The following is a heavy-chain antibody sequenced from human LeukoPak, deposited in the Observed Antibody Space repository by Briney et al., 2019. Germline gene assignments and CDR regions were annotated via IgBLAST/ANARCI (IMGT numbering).Heavy chain of an antibody. J-gene: IGHJ3*02. CDR1: GFTFSSYAMH. CDR2: IYYSGST. D-gene: IGHD4-17*01. V-gene: IGHV4-31*02. CDR3: ARTTAAFDI. Sequence: LRLSCAASGFTFSSYAMHWVRQHPGKGLEWIGYIYYSGSTYYNPSLKSRVTISVDTSKNQFSLKLSSVTAADTAVYYCARTTAAFDIWGQGTMVTVSS.